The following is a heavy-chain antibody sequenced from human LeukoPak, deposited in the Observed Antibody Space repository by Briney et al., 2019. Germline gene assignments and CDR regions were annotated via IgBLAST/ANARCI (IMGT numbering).Heavy chain of an antibody. CDR2: ISNSGSTI. CDR3: ARERERGYFDY. CDR1: GFTFSDYY. J-gene: IGHJ4*02. V-gene: IGHV3-11*01. Sequence: GGSLRLSCAASGFTFSDYYMSWIRQAPGKGLEWVSYISNSGSTIYYADSVKGRFTISRDNAKNSLYLQMNSLRAEDTAVYYCARERERGYFDYWGQGTLVTVSS.